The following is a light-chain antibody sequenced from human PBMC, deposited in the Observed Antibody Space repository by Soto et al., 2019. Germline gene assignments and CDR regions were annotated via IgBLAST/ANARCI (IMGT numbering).Light chain of an antibody. CDR3: QQRKNWPPIT. V-gene: IGKV3-11*01. J-gene: IGKJ5*01. Sequence: EIELTQSPATLTLSPGETATLSCRASQNVDKFLAWYQQRPGQPPRLLIFDSSNRATGVPVRFSGSGSGTVFTLTIGSLEPEDSAVYYCQQRKNWPPITFGQGTRLGIK. CDR2: DSS. CDR1: QNVDKF.